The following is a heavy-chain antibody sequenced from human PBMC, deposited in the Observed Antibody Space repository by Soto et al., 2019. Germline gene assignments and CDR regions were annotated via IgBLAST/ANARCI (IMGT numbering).Heavy chain of an antibody. CDR3: ARSPGVDTAMVLYFDY. V-gene: IGHV1-69*02. CDR2: IIPILGIA. D-gene: IGHD5-18*01. J-gene: IGHJ4*02. Sequence: GASVKVSCKASGGTFSSYTISWVRQAPGQGLEWMGRIIPILGIANYAQKFQGRVTITADKSTSTAYMELSSLRSEDTAVYYCARSPGVDTAMVLYFDYWGQGTLVTVSS. CDR1: GGTFSSYT.